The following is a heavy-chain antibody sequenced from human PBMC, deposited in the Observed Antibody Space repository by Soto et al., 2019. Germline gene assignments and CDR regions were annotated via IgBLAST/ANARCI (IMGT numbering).Heavy chain of an antibody. CDR3: TRVELRSLELYYFDH. CDR1: GYTFTSYY. CDR2: INPSGGST. V-gene: IGHV1-46*01. J-gene: IGHJ4*02. D-gene: IGHD3-16*01. Sequence: ASVKVSCKASGYTFTSYYMHWVRQAPGQGLEWMGIINPSGGSTSYAQKFQGRVTMTRDTSTSTVYMELSSLRSEDTAVYYCTRVELRSLELYYFDHWGQGTLVTVSS.